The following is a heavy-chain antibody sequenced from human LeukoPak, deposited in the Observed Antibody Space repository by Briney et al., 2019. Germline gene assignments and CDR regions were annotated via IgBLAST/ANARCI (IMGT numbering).Heavy chain of an antibody. D-gene: IGHD4-17*01. V-gene: IGHV3-7*01. J-gene: IGHJ3*01. CDR3: ARYGLGDTFDV. CDR2: IKQDGSET. CDR1: GSTFSSYW. Sequence: GGSLRLSCAASGSTFSSYWMSWVRQAPGKGLEWVASIKQDGSETRYMDSMKGRFTIFRDNTKTSLYLQMNSLRAEDTAVYYCARYGLGDTFDVWGQGTVATVSS.